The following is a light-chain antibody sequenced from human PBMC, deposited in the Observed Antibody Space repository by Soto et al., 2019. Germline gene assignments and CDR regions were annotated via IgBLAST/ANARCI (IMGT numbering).Light chain of an antibody. V-gene: IGLV2-14*01. J-gene: IGLJ1*01. CDR2: EVS. CDR1: SSDVGGYKY. Sequence: QSVLTQPASVSGSPGQSITISCTGTSSDVGGYKYVSWYQQHPGKAPKLMIYEVSNRPSGVSNRFSGSKPGNTASLTISGLQAEDEADYYCSSYTSSSTLDVFGNGTKVTVL. CDR3: SSYTSSSTLDV.